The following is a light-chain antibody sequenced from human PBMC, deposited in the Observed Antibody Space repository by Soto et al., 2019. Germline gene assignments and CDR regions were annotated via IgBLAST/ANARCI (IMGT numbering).Light chain of an antibody. CDR1: QSVSSN. Sequence: TQSPSTLSVSPGEDALLSCMASQSVSSNLAWFQQKPGHAPRLLIYDASSRATGIPDRISGSGSGTDFTLTISRLEPEDFAVYYCQQYGSPPQTFGQGTKVDI. J-gene: IGKJ1*01. V-gene: IGKV3-20*01. CDR2: DAS. CDR3: QQYGSPPQT.